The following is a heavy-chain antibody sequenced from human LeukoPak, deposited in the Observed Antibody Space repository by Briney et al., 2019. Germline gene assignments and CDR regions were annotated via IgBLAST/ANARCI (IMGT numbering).Heavy chain of an antibody. CDR3: ARDFGDHRIDY. D-gene: IGHD4-17*01. V-gene: IGHV4-39*01. Sequence: SETLSLTCTVSGGSISGSSYYWGWVRQPPGKGLEWIGSIVYRGTTHYDPSLKSRVTISVDTSKSQFSLRLSSVTAADTAIYYCARDFGDHRIDYWGQGTLVTVSS. CDR1: GGSISGSSYY. J-gene: IGHJ4*02. CDR2: IVYRGTT.